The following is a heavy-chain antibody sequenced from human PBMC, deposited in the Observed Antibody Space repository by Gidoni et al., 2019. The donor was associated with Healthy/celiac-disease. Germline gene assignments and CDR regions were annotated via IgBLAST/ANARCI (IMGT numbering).Heavy chain of an antibody. CDR1: GFTFADYG. CDR2: INWNGGST. D-gene: IGHD6-13*01. J-gene: IGHJ4*02. CDR3: AREGGEEVAAAGALDY. Sequence: EVQLVESGGGVVRPGGSMRLSCAASGFTFADYGMSWVRQAPGKGLEWVSGINWNGGSTGYADSVKGRFTISRDNAKNSLYLQMNSLRAEDTALYYCAREGGEEVAAAGALDYWGQGTLVTVSS. V-gene: IGHV3-20*04.